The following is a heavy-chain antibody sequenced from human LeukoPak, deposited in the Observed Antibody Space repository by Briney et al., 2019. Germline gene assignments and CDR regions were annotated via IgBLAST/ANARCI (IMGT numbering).Heavy chain of an antibody. V-gene: IGHV3-23*01. CDR1: GFSSYTFG. J-gene: IGHJ4*02. Sequence: GGSLRLSCAVSGFSSYTFGMSWVRQAPGKGLEWISSFRGDGGSTYYAETVRGRFTISRDKSKNTLYLQMNSLRAEDSAVYYCAKFALRYCSGGSCHPFDYWGQGTLVTVPS. D-gene: IGHD2-15*01. CDR2: FRGDGGST. CDR3: AKFALRYCSGGSCHPFDY.